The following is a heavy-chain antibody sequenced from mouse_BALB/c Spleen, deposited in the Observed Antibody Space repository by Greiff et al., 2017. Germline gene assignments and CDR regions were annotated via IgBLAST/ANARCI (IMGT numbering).Heavy chain of an antibody. J-gene: IGHJ4*01. CDR2: ISSGGSYT. Sequence: EVQGVESGGGLVKPGGSLKLSCAASGFTFSSYTMSWVRQTPEKRLEWVATISSGGSYTYYPDSVKGRFTISRDNAKNTLYLQMSSLKSEDTAMYYCTRDRGGYSHYYAMDYWGQGTSVTVSS. D-gene: IGHD2-3*01. V-gene: IGHV5-6-4*01. CDR3: TRDRGGYSHYYAMDY. CDR1: GFTFSSYT.